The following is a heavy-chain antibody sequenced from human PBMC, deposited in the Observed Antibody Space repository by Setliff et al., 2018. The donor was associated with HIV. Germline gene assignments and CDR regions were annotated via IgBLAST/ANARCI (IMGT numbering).Heavy chain of an antibody. J-gene: IGHJ1*01. CDR1: GSFISSGYY. Sequence: KPSETLSLTCAVSGSFISSGYYWGWIRQPPGKGLEWIGSIYHSGGSYYTPSLKSRVTISVDTSKNQFFLKLSSVNAADTAVYYCARHCSGGTCYGPDAENFLHWGQGTLVTVSS. V-gene: IGHV4-38-2*01. CDR2: IYHSGGS. D-gene: IGHD2-15*01. CDR3: ARHCSGGTCYGPDAENFLH.